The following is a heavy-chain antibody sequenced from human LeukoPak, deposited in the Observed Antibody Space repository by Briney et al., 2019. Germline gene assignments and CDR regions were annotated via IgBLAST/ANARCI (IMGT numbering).Heavy chain of an antibody. CDR1: GGSISSSSYY. CDR3: GVVITAFDY. J-gene: IGHJ4*02. CDR2: IYYSGST. V-gene: IGHV4-39*01. Sequence: SETLSLTCTVSGGSISSSSYYWGWIRQPPGKGLEWIGSIYYSGSTYYNPSLKSRVTISVDTSKNQFSLKLSSVTAADTAVYYCGVVITAFDYWGQGTLATVSS. D-gene: IGHD3-22*01.